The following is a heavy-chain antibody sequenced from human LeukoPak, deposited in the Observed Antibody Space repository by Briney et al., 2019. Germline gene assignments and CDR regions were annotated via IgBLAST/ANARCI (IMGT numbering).Heavy chain of an antibody. CDR2: INEDASKK. CDR3: ATSTYSSSPS. CDR1: GFPFSNYW. V-gene: IGHV3-7*01. J-gene: IGHJ5*02. D-gene: IGHD6-6*01. Sequence: GSLRLSFAASGFPFSNYWMIWVRQAPGKGLEWVANINEDASKKYYVDSVEGRFTISRDDAKNSLYLQMNSLRAEDTAMYYCATSTYSSSPSWGQGTLVTVSS.